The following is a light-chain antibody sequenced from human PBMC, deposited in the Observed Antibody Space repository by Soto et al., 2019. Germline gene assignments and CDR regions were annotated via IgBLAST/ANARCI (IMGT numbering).Light chain of an antibody. CDR1: QRITNY. CDR2: AAS. Sequence: VQVTQSTYSLSASVGDRVTITCRASQRITNYLNWYQQKLGEAPKLLIYAASVLQSGLPSRFSGSGFGTEFTLTISSLQVDDFATYFCQHRYTPPYPLALGTKV. CDR3: QHRYTPPYP. J-gene: IGKJ2*01. V-gene: IGKV1-39*01.